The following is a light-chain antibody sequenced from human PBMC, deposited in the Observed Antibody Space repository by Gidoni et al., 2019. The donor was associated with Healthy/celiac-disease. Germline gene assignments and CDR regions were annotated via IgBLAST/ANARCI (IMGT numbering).Light chain of an antibody. J-gene: IGKJ1*01. CDR2: KAS. CDR1: KSISSW. Sequence: DIQMTQSPSTLSASVGDRVTITCRASKSISSWLAWYQQKPGKAPKLLIYKASSLESGVPSRFSGSGSGTEFTLTISSLQPDDFATYYCQQYPSRTFGQGTKVESK. CDR3: QQYPSRT. V-gene: IGKV1-5*03.